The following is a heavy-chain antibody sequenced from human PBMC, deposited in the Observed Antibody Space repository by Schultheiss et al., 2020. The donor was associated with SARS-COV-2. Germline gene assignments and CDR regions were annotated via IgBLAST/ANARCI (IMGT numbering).Heavy chain of an antibody. J-gene: IGHJ4*02. CDR3: ARTRWVRGTTDY. V-gene: IGHV4-39*07. CDR1: GGSISSGGYY. D-gene: IGHD3-10*01. CDR2: IYYSGST. Sequence: SETLSLTCAVSGGSISSGGYYWSWIRQHPGKGLEWIGSIYYSGSTYYNPSLKSRVTISVDTSKNQFSLKLSSVTAADTAVYYCARTRWVRGTTDYWGQGTLVTVSS.